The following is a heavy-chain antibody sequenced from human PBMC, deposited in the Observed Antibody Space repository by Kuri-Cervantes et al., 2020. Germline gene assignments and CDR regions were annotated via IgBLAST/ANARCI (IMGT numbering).Heavy chain of an antibody. J-gene: IGHJ4*02. Sequence: GGSLRLSCAASGFTFSSSGMHWVRQAPGKGLEWVAVIWDDGSNKHYVDSVKGRFTISRDNSKNTLYLQMNSLRAEDTAVYYCARDKGIYDPSGVRGYYFDYWGQGTLVTVSS. V-gene: IGHV3-33*01. CDR1: GFTFSSSG. CDR2: IWDDGSNK. D-gene: IGHD3-22*01. CDR3: ARDKGIYDPSGVRGYYFDY.